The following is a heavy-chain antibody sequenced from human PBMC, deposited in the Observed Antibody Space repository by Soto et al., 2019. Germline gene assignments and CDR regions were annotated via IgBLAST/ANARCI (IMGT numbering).Heavy chain of an antibody. CDR1: GGTFSSYA. V-gene: IGHV1-69*01. CDR2: IIPIFGTA. J-gene: IGHJ3*02. D-gene: IGHD2-2*01. Sequence: QVQLVQSGAEVKKPGSSVKVSCKASGGTFSSYAITWVRQAPGQGLEWMGGIIPIFGTANSAQKFQGRVTITADESTSTAYMDLSILSSEETAVYFCARDGAMWAFDIWCEGTMGTVSS. CDR3: ARDGAMWAFDI.